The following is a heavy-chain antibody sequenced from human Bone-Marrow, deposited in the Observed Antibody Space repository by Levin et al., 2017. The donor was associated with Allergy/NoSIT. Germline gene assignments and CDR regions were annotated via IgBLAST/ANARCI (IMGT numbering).Heavy chain of an antibody. V-gene: IGHV4-59*01. CDR1: GTSIKNFY. D-gene: IGHD1-26*01. CDR3: ARDDGRGFPADPDY. Sequence: SETLSLTYNVSGTSIKNFYWTWIRQSPGKGLEWVGYIDHTGNTNHNPSLKSRVTMSVDTYENQISLILRSVTAADTAVYYCARDDGRGFPADPDYWGQGILVTVSS. CDR2: IDHTGNT. J-gene: IGHJ4*02.